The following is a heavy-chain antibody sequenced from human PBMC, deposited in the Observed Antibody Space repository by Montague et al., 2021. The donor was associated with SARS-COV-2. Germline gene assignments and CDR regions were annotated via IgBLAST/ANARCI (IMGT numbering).Heavy chain of an antibody. Sequence: SETLSLTCTGAGGSISRSSYYWGWIRQPPGKVLEWIGSIYYSGSTYYNPSLKSRVTISVDTSKNQFSLKLSSVTAADTAVYYCARGVTMIVVVMRYNWFDPWGQGTLVTVSS. CDR1: GGSISRSSYY. D-gene: IGHD3-22*01. V-gene: IGHV4-39*01. CDR3: ARGVTMIVVVMRYNWFDP. J-gene: IGHJ5*02. CDR2: IYYSGST.